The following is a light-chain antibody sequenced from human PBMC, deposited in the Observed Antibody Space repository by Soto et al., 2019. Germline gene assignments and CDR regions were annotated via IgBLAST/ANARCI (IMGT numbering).Light chain of an antibody. J-gene: IGKJ3*01. Sequence: DIQMTQSPSSLSASVGDRVTITCRASQSISSYLNWYQQKPGKAPKLLIYAASSLQSGVPSRFSGSGSGTDFTLTISSLQPEDVATYYCQQSYSPLLFTFGPGTKVDIK. V-gene: IGKV1-39*01. CDR1: QSISSY. CDR3: QQSYSPLLFT. CDR2: AAS.